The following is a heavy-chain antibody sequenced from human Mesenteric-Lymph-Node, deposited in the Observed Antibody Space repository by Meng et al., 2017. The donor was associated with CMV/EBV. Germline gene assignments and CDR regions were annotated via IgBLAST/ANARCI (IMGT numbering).Heavy chain of an antibody. J-gene: IGHJ4*02. CDR3: ARQLRYSFDY. V-gene: IGHV1-69*02. D-gene: IGHD6-6*01. CDR2: VIPLLGIS. CDR1: GDTCTSYT. Sequence: SCKTSGDTCTSYTISWVRQAPGQGLEWVGRVIPLLGISDSAQKFQDRVTITADKSSSTAHMELSSLRSEDTAVYYCARQLRYSFDYWGQGTLVTVSS.